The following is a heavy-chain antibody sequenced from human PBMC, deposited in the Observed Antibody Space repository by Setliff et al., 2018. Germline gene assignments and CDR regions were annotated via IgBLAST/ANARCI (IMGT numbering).Heavy chain of an antibody. CDR1: GFSLSNARMG. J-gene: IGHJ4*02. V-gene: IGHV2-26*01. Sequence: SGPTLVNPTETLTLTCTVSGFSLSNARMGVSWIRQPPGKALEWLAHIFSNDEKSYSTSLKSRLTISKDTSKSQVVLTMTNMDPVDTATYYCARAYYDSSGYYPLVYWGQGTLGTVSS. CDR3: ARAYYDSSGYYPLVY. D-gene: IGHD3-22*01. CDR2: IFSNDEK.